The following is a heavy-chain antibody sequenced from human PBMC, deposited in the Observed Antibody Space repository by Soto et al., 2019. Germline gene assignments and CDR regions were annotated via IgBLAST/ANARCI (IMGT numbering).Heavy chain of an antibody. J-gene: IGHJ6*02. V-gene: IGHV1-69*13. CDR3: ARGSYDFWSGYYLSYYYYGMDL. CDR1: GGTFSSYA. CDR2: IIPTFGTA. D-gene: IGHD3-3*01. Sequence: SVKVSCKASGGTFSSYAISWVRQAPGQGLEWMGGIIPTFGTANYAQKFQGRVTITADESTSTAYMELSSLRSEDTAVYYCARGSYDFWSGYYLSYYYYGMDLWGQGTTVTVSS.